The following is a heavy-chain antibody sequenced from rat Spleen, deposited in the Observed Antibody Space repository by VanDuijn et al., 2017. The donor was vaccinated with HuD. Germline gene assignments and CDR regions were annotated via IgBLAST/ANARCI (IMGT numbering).Heavy chain of an antibody. V-gene: IGHV2-41*01. CDR1: GFSLTSYN. Sequence: QVQLKESGPGLVQPSQTLSLTCTVAGFSLTSYNVHWVRQPPGKGLEWMGVIWNIGGTRVNQALKSRLSISRDTSKSQVFLKMNSLQTEDTAMYFCAREVQWRFDDWGQGVMVTVSS. J-gene: IGHJ2*01. CDR3: AREVQWRFDD. CDR2: IWNIGGT. D-gene: IGHD1-1*01.